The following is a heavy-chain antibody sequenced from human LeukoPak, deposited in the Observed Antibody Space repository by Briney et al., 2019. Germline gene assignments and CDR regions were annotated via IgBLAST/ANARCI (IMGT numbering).Heavy chain of an antibody. Sequence: SETLSLTCTVSGGSISSSSDYWGWIRQAPGKGLEWIGSIYYHENTYYNSPLKSRVTISVDTSKNQFSLKLNSVTAADTAVYFCARRAYSAAYWKHFDYWGQGTLVTVSS. J-gene: IGHJ4*02. CDR3: ARRAYSAAYWKHFDY. CDR1: GGSISSSSDY. V-gene: IGHV4-39*01. CDR2: IYYHENT. D-gene: IGHD1-1*01.